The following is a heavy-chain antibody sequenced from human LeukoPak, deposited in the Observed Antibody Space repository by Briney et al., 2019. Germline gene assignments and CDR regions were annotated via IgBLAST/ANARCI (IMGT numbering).Heavy chain of an antibody. J-gene: IGHJ4*02. CDR1: GFTFSSYT. V-gene: IGHV3-30-3*02. Sequence: PGRSLRLSCAASGFTFSSYTMHWVRQAPGKGLEWVAVISYDGSNKYYADSVKGRFTISRDNSKNTLYLQLNSLRAEDTAVYYCAKRSDYSGDGNYFDYWGQGTPVTVSS. D-gene: IGHD4-23*01. CDR3: AKRSDYSGDGNYFDY. CDR2: ISYDGSNK.